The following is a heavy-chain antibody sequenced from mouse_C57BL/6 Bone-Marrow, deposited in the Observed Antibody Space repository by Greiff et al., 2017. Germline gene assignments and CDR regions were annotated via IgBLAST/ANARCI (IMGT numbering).Heavy chain of an antibody. CDR2: INPSNGGT. CDR1: GYTFTSYW. J-gene: IGHJ2*01. D-gene: IGHD1-2*01. V-gene: IGHV1-53*01. Sequence: QVQLQQSGTVLARPGASVKMSCKASGYTFTSYWMHWVKQRPGQGLEWIGNINPSNGGTNYNEKFKSKATLTVDKSSSTAYMQLSILTSEDSAVYYCARLRRFDYWGQGTTLTVSS. CDR3: ARLRRFDY.